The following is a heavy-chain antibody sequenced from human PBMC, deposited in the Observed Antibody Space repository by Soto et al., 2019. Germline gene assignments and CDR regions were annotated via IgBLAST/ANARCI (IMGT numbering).Heavy chain of an antibody. CDR3: GRGDYTGGGGGGGY. CDR2: VSPNSGNP. V-gene: IGHV1-8*01. CDR1: GYTFSSYD. Sequence: QVQLVQSGAEVKKPGASVKVSCKASGYTFSSYDINWVRQATGQGLEWMGWVSPNSGNPGYAQKFQGRVTKTRDTSKSTTYMERGRPTLGDTAVYFCGRGDYTGGGGGGGYWGQGTLVTVSS. J-gene: IGHJ4*02. D-gene: IGHD4-4*01.